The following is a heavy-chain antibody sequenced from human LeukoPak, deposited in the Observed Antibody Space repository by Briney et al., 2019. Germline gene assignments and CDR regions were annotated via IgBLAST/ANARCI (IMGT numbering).Heavy chain of an antibody. V-gene: IGHV3-23*01. CDR2: ISNSDGNT. CDR3: AKDASQAFRPDYYYYMDV. CDR1: GFTFSSYA. J-gene: IGHJ6*03. Sequence: SGGSLRLSCAASGFTFSSYAMSWVRQAPGKGLEWVSTISNSDGNTYYADSVKGRFTISRDNSKNSLYLQMNSLRAEDTALYYCAKDASQAFRPDYYYYMDVWGKGTTVTVSS.